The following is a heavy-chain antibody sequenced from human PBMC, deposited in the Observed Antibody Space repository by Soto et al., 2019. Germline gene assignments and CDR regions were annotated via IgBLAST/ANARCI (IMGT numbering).Heavy chain of an antibody. J-gene: IGHJ4*02. CDR1: GGSISSYY. V-gene: IGHV4-59*01. CDR2: IYYSGST. D-gene: IGHD6-13*01. Sequence: SETLSLTCTVSGGSISSYYWSWIRQPPGKGLEWIGYIYYSGSTNYNPSLKSRVTISVDTSKNQFSLKLSSVTAADTAVYYCAREAPQQLVYDYWGQGTLVTVSS. CDR3: AREAPQQLVYDY.